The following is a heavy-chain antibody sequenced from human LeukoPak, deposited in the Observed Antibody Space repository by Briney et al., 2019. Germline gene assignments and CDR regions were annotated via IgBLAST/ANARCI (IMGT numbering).Heavy chain of an antibody. CDR1: GFTFSSYV. V-gene: IGHV3-23*01. D-gene: IGHD2-2*01. CDR2: ISGGGGGT. CDR3: AKGGYCSTTSCYVGWFDP. J-gene: IGHJ5*02. Sequence: PGGSLRLSCAASGFTFSSYVMNWVRQAPGKGLEWVSVISGGGGGTYYADSVKGRFTISRDNSKNTLYLQMNSLRAEDTAAYYCAKGGYCSTTSCYVGWFDPWGQGTLVTVSS.